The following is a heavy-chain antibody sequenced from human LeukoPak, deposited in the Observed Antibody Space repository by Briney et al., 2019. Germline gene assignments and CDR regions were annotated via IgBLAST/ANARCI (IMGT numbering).Heavy chain of an antibody. CDR3: AREAYDDFWSGSWRYYYYMDV. CDR1: GFTFSSYW. J-gene: IGHJ6*03. Sequence: GGSLRLSCAASGFTFSSYWMSWVRQAPGKGLEWVANIKQDGSEKYYVDSVKGRFTISRDNARNSLYLQMNSLRAEDTAVYYCAREAYDDFWSGSWRYYYYMDVWGKGITATVSS. V-gene: IGHV3-7*01. CDR2: IKQDGSEK. D-gene: IGHD3-3*01.